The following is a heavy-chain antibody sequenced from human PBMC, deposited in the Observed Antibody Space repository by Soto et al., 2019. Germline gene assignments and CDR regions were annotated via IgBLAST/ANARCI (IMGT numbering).Heavy chain of an antibody. D-gene: IGHD6-6*01. Sequence: PSGTLYLPCPVLGGSMTSSSRYWGWIRQPPGKGLECIGNIYYDGNTYYNPSLKSRVTISLDTSKNQFSLRLNSVTAADTAVFYCARSSITPRLFMYPFDYWGQGTLVTVSS. V-gene: IGHV4-39*01. CDR1: GGSMTSSSRY. J-gene: IGHJ4*02. CDR3: ARSSITPRLFMYPFDY. CDR2: IYYDGNT.